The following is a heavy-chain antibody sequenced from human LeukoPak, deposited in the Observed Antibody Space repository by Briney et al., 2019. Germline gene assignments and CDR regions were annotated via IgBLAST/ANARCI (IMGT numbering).Heavy chain of an antibody. J-gene: IGHJ6*03. CDR3: ARDRQGDYMDV. CDR1: GFNLKSYW. V-gene: IGHV3-7*01. CDR2: IKQDGTEK. D-gene: IGHD6-6*01. Sequence: PGGSLRLSCAPPGFNLKSYWMSWVRQAPGGGGEWVAKIKQDGTEKNYVDSVKGRFIISRDNNKKSLYLQMNGLRAEDTAVYYCARDRQGDYMDVWGKGTTVAVSS.